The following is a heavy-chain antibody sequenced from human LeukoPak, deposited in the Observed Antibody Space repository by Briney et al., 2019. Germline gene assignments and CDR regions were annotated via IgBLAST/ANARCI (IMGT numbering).Heavy chain of an antibody. CDR3: VKDLYDFWSGPAPFDI. D-gene: IGHD3-3*01. J-gene: IGHJ3*02. CDR2: ISSNGGST. Sequence: PGGSLRLSCSASGFTFSSYAMHWVRQAPGKGLEYVSAISSNGGSTYYADSVKGKFTISRDNSKNTLYLQMSSLRAEDTAVYYCVKDLYDFWSGPAPFDIWGQGTMVTVSS. CDR1: GFTFSSYA. V-gene: IGHV3-64D*09.